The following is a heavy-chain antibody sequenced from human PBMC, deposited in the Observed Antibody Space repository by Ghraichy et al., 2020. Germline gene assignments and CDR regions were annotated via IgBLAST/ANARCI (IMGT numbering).Heavy chain of an antibody. V-gene: IGHV3-48*02. J-gene: IGHJ4*02. D-gene: IGHD4-23*01. CDR2: ISSSSSTI. CDR3: ARFPDYGGNSVSNY. Sequence: GGSLRLSCAASGFTFSSYSMNWVLQAPGKGLEWVSYISSSSSTIYYADSVKGRFTISRDNAKNSLYLQMNSLRDEDTAVYYCARFPDYGGNSVSNYWGQGTLVTVSS. CDR1: GFTFSSYS.